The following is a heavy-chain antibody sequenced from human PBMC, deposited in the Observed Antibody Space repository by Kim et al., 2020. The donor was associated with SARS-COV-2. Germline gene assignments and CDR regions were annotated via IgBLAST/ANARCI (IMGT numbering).Heavy chain of an antibody. D-gene: IGHD3-10*01. CDR1: GGSVSSVNYY. J-gene: IGHJ4*02. CDR2: IYYIGST. V-gene: IGHV4-61*01. Sequence: SETLSLTCTVSGGSVSSVNYYWSWIRQPPGKGLEWIGYIYYIGSTHYNSSLKSQVTISVDTSKNQFSLRLISVTAADAAVYYCARWGSGPGSYSWFDYWGQGTLVTVSS. CDR3: ARWGSGPGSYSWFDY.